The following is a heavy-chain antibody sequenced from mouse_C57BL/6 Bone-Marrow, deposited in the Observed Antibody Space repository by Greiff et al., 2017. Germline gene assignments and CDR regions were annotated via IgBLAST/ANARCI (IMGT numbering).Heavy chain of an antibody. CDR1: GYTFTDYY. CDR3: ASYYGSSYGYVDV. Sequence: QVQLQQSGAELVRPGASVKLSCKASGYTFTDYYINWVKQRPGQGLEWIARIYPGSGNTSYNEKFKGQATLPAEKSSSTAYMQLSSLTSEDSAVYVCASYYGSSYGYVDVWGTGTTGTGSA. V-gene: IGHV1-76*01. J-gene: IGHJ1*03. CDR2: IYPGSGNT. D-gene: IGHD1-1*01.